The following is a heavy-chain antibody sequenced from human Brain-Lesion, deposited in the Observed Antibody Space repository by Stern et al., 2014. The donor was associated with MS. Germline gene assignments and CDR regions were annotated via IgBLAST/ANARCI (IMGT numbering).Heavy chain of an antibody. J-gene: IGHJ4*02. Sequence: QVTLKESGPTLVKPTQTLTLTCTFSGFSLNSRAAGVSWIRQPPGKALEWLALIYWDDTKHYRPSLESRLTITKDTSKNQVVLTMTNMDPVDTATYYCAHGSGWLSDYWGQGALVTVS. CDR3: AHGSGWLSDY. CDR2: IYWDDTK. CDR1: GFSLNSRAAG. V-gene: IGHV2-5*02. D-gene: IGHD6-19*01.